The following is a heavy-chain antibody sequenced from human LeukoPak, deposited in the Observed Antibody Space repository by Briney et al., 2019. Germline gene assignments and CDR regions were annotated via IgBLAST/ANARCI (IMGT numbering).Heavy chain of an antibody. J-gene: IGHJ4*02. CDR1: GFTFSSYG. D-gene: IGHD2-2*01. Sequence: GRSLRLSCAASGFTFSSYGMHWVRQAPGKGLEWVAVISYDGSNKYYADSVKGRFTISRDNSKNTLYLQMNSLGAEDTAVYYCAKDQRPIVVPAAMDYWGQGTLVTVSS. CDR2: ISYDGSNK. CDR3: AKDQRPIVVPAAMDY. V-gene: IGHV3-30*18.